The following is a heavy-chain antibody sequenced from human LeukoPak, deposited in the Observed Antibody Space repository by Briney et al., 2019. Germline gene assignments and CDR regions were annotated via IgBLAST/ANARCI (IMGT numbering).Heavy chain of an antibody. J-gene: IGHJ5*02. Sequence: SETLSLTCTVSVGSISTYYWTWIRQPPGKGLEWIGYIYYSGSTNYNPSLKSRVTISVDTSKNQFSLKLSSVTAADTAVYYCARDRDDGNWFDPWGQGTLVTVSS. V-gene: IGHV4-59*01. CDR2: IYYSGST. D-gene: IGHD3-10*01. CDR1: VGSISTYY. CDR3: ARDRDDGNWFDP.